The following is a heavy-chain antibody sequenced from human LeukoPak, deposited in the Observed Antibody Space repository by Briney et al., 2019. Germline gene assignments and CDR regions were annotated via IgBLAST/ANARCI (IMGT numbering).Heavy chain of an antibody. V-gene: IGHV3-7*05. J-gene: IGHJ4*02. D-gene: IGHD1-26*01. CDR2: IKPDGSEK. Sequence: PGGSLRLSCAASGFTFSTYWMSWVRQAPGKGLQWVVNIKPDGSEKYYVDPVKGRFTISRDNAKNSVDLQMNSLRVEDTAVYYCARGQSWAFDFWGQGTLVTVSS. CDR1: GFTFSTYW. CDR3: ARGQSWAFDF.